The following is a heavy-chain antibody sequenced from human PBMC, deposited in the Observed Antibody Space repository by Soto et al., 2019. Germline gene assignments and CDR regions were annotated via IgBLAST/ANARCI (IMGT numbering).Heavy chain of an antibody. J-gene: IGHJ2*01. CDR2: INPSGGIT. CDR3: XXXXAXXSSWY. CDR1: GYTFTSFY. D-gene: IGHD6-13*01. Sequence: QMQLVQSGAEVKRPGASVRVSCKSSGYTFTSFYIHWVRQAPGQGLEWMGIINPSGGITNFAQRFQGRVTMTRDXXTXXXXXXXSSLKSDXXXVXXXXXXXAXXSSWY. V-gene: IGHV1-46*01.